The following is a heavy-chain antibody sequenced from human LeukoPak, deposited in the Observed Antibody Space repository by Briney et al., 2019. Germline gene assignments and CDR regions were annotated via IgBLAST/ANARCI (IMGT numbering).Heavy chain of an antibody. CDR1: GGSISSRSYY. Sequence: SETLSLTCTVSGGSISSRSYYWGWIRQPPGKGLEWIGSIYSSGSTYYNPSLKSRVTISVDTSKNQFSLKLSSVTAADTAVYYCARGYYDSSGLEKDGIWGQGTMVTVSS. V-gene: IGHV4-39*07. J-gene: IGHJ3*02. CDR3: ARGYYDSSGLEKDGI. CDR2: IYSSGST. D-gene: IGHD3-22*01.